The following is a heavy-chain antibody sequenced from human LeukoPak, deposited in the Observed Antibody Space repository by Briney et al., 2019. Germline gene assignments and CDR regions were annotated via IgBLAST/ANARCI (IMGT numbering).Heavy chain of an antibody. V-gene: IGHV1-58*02. CDR1: GFTFTSSA. CDR2: IVVGSGNT. Sequence: GASVKVSCKASGFTFTSSAMQWVRQARGQRLEWIGWIVVGSGNTNYAQKFQERVTITRDMSTSTAYMELSSLRSEDTAVYYCAADPANYYYYGMDVWGQGTTVTVSS. J-gene: IGHJ6*02. CDR3: AADPANYYYYGMDV.